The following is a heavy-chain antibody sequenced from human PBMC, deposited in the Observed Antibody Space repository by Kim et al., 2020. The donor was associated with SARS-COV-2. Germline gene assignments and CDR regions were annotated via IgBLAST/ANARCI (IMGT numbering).Heavy chain of an antibody. CDR2: INWNGGST. CDR1: GFTFDDYG. V-gene: IGHV3-20*01. D-gene: IGHD2-15*01. J-gene: IGHJ6*02. Sequence: GGSLRLSCAASGFTFDDYGMSWVRQAPGKGLEWVSGINWNGGSTGYADSVKGRFTISRDNAKNSLYLQMNSLRAEDTALYHCARDDRMGGFGTYYYGMDVWGQGTTVTVSS. CDR3: ARDDRMGGFGTYYYGMDV.